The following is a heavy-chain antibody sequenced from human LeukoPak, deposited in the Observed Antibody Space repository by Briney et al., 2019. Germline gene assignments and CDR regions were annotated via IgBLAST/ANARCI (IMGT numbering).Heavy chain of an antibody. D-gene: IGHD6-25*01. CDR3: ARNVGLAAATAAGAFDV. V-gene: IGHV4-30-2*01. CDR1: GGSVNTGGFS. Sequence: SETLSLTCAVSGGSVNTGGFSWSWIRQPPGQGLECIGYVYRSGSTFYNPSLHSRVVMSLDKSNNRFSLQLHSVTAADTAMYLCARNVGLAAATAAGAFDVWGQGTMVTVSS. CDR2: VYRSGST. J-gene: IGHJ3*01.